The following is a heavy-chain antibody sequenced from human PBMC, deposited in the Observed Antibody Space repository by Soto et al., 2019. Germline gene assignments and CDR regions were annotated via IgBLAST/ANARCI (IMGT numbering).Heavy chain of an antibody. Sequence: QVQLVESGGGVVQPGRSLRLSCAASGFTFSSYGMHWVRQAPGKGLEWVAVISYDGSNKYYADSVKGRFTISRDNSKNTLYLQMNSLRAEDTAVYYCAKDAGSSGAEWFDPWGQGTLVTVSS. CDR3: AKDAGSSGAEWFDP. J-gene: IGHJ5*02. D-gene: IGHD6-25*01. V-gene: IGHV3-30*18. CDR2: ISYDGSNK. CDR1: GFTFSSYG.